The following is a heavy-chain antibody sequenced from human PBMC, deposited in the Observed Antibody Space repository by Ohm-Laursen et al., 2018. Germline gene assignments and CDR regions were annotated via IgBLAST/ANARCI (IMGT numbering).Heavy chain of an antibody. CDR1: GGSFSGYY. CDR2: IHHSGST. J-gene: IGHJ6*02. CDR3: ARGGRGYSYGYVAYYGMDV. V-gene: IGHV4-34*01. D-gene: IGHD5-18*01. Sequence: SDTLSLTCAVYGGSFSGYYWSWIRQPPGKGLEWIGEIHHSGSTNYNPSLKSRVTISVDTSKNQFSLKLSSVTAADTAVYYCARGGRGYSYGYVAYYGMDVWGQGATVTVSS.